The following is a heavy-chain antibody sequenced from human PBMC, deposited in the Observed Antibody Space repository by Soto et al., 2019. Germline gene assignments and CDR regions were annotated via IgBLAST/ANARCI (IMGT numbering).Heavy chain of an antibody. J-gene: IGHJ6*02. V-gene: IGHV3-23*01. D-gene: IGHD1-26*01. CDR3: AKGRPGWEPLYYYGMDV. CDR1: GFTFSSYA. CDR2: ISGSGGST. Sequence: PGGSLRLSCAASGFTFSSYAMSWVRQAPGKGLEWVSAISGSGGSTYYADSVKGRFTISRDNSKNTLYLQMNSLRAEDTAVYYCAKGRPGWEPLYYYGMDVWGQGTTVTVSS.